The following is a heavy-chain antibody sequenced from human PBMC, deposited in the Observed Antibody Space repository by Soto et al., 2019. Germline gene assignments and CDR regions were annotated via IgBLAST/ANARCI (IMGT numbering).Heavy chain of an antibody. V-gene: IGHV1-18*01. CDR1: GYTFTNYG. CDR3: ARGEIIGDV. J-gene: IGHJ6*03. D-gene: IGHD3-10*01. Sequence: GASVKVSCQASGYTFTNYGISWVRQAPGQRLEWLGGISAYNGKNNFAQNLQGRGTVTTDTTHSPALLELRSLRSDDQAVYYSARGEIIGDVWG. CDR2: ISAYNGKN.